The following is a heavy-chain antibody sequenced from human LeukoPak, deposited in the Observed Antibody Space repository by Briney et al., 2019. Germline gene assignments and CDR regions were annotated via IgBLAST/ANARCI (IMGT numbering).Heavy chain of an antibody. CDR2: INPNSGGT. Sequence: ASLKVSCKASGYTFTAFYMHWVRQAPGQGLEWMGRINPNSGGTKYAQKFQGRVTMTTDTSINTAYLELSRLRSDDTAVYYCARGYSGSWLDYWGQGTLVTVSS. CDR1: GYTFTAFY. J-gene: IGHJ4*02. CDR3: ARGYSGSWLDY. V-gene: IGHV1-2*06. D-gene: IGHD6-13*01.